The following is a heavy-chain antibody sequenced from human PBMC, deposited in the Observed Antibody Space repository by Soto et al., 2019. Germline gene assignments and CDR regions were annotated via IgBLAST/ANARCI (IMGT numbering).Heavy chain of an antibody. CDR3: ALSIRGLYSSSWPNHYGMDV. Sequence: QVQLVQSGAEVKKPGSSVKVSCKASGGTFSSYAISWVRQAPGQGLEWMGGIIPIFGTANYAQKFQGRVTITADESTSTAYMELSSLRSEDTAVYYCALSIRGLYSSSWPNHYGMDVWGQGTTVTVSS. J-gene: IGHJ6*02. V-gene: IGHV1-69*01. CDR2: IIPIFGTA. D-gene: IGHD6-6*01. CDR1: GGTFSSYA.